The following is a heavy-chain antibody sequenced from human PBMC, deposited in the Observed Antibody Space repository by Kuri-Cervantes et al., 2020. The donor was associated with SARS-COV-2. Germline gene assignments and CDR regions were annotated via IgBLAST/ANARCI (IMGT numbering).Heavy chain of an antibody. V-gene: IGHV2-5*01. Sequence: SGPTLVKPTQTLTLTCTFSGFSLSTSGVGVGWIRQPPGKALEWLALIYWNDDKRYSPSLKSRLTITKDTSKNQVVLTMTSMDPVDTATYYCARDIAAAGTGYFDYWGQGTLVTVSS. CDR2: IYWNDDK. CDR3: ARDIAAAGTGYFDY. D-gene: IGHD6-13*01. J-gene: IGHJ4*02. CDR1: GFSLSTSGVG.